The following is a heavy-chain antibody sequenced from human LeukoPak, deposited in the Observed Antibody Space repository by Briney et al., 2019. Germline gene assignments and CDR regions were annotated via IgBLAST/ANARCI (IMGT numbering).Heavy chain of an antibody. CDR3: ASDRFYFGV. J-gene: IGHJ4*02. CDR1: GLTFSRYW. D-gene: IGHD3-16*01. CDR2: IKLDGTEK. V-gene: IGHV3-7*05. Sequence: QAGGSLTLSCTPSGLTFSRYWMHWVRRAPGEGREWVANIKLDGTEKYYVDSVKGRFTSSRDNAKNSLYLQMNSLRAEDTAVYYWASDRFYFGVWGQGTLFNVAS.